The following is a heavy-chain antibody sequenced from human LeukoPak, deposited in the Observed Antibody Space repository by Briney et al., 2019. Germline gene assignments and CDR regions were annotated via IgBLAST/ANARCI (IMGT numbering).Heavy chain of an antibody. Sequence: GGSLRLSCAASGFPFDDYGMSWVRQPPGKGLEWVSGISRNGGSTDYADSVKGRFTISRDNARNSHFLQMNSLRVEDTAFYYCARGFRNGPCDCWGQGTLVTASS. J-gene: IGHJ4*02. V-gene: IGHV3-20*04. D-gene: IGHD2-8*01. CDR2: ISRNGGST. CDR3: ARGFRNGPCDC. CDR1: GFPFDDYG.